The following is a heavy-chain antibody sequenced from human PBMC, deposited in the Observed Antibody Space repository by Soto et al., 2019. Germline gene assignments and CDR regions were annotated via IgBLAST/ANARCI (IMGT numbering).Heavy chain of an antibody. J-gene: IGHJ4*02. CDR2: INHSGST. D-gene: IGHD3-10*01. CDR3: AMRVVPGIFDY. Sequence: SETLSLTCAVYGGSFSGYYWSWIRQPPGKGLEWIGEINHSGSTNYNPSLKSRVTISVDTSKNQFSLKLSSVTAADTAVYYCAMRVVPGIFDYWGQGTLVTVSS. CDR1: GGSFSGYY. V-gene: IGHV4-34*01.